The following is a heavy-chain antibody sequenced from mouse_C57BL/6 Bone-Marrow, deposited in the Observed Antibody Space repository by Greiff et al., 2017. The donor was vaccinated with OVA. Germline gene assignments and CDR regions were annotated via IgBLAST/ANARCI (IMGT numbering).Heavy chain of an antibody. D-gene: IGHD2-4*01. J-gene: IGHJ2*01. V-gene: IGHV1-82*01. CDR2: IYPGDGDT. Sequence: VKLMESGPELVKPGASVKISCKASGYAFSSSWMNWVKQRPGKGLEWIGRIYPGDGDTNYNGKFKGKATLTADKSSSTAYMQLSSLTSEDSAVYFCARPFDYDYDPYYFDYWGKGTTLTVSS. CDR1: GYAFSSSW. CDR3: ARPFDYDYDPYYFDY.